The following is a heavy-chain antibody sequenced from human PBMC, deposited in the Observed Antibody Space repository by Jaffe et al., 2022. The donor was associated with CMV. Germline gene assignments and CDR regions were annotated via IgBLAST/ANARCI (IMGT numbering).Heavy chain of an antibody. CDR3: ARKSGLRWYPFDY. CDR2: ISSSSSYI. V-gene: IGHV3-21*01. J-gene: IGHJ4*02. CDR1: GFTFSSYS. D-gene: IGHD4-17*01. Sequence: EVQLVESGGGLVKPGGSLRLSCAASGFTFSSYSMNWVRQAPGKGLEWVSSISSSSSYIYYADSVKGRFTISRDNAKNSLYLQMNSLRAEDTAVYYCARKSGLRWYPFDYWGQGTLVTVSS.